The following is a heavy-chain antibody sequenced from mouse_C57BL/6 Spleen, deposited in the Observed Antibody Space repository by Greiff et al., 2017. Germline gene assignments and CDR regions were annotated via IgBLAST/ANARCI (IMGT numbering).Heavy chain of an antibody. CDR2: INPSNGGT. CDR3: ERLITTNYYAMDY. J-gene: IGHJ4*01. D-gene: IGHD2-4*01. Sequence: VQLQQPGTELVKPGASVKLSCKASGYTFTSYWMHWVKQRPGQGLEWIGNINPSNGGTNYNEKFKSKATLTVDKSSSTAYMQLSSLTSEDSAVYSRERLITTNYYAMDYWGQGTSVTVSS. CDR1: GYTFTSYW. V-gene: IGHV1-53*01.